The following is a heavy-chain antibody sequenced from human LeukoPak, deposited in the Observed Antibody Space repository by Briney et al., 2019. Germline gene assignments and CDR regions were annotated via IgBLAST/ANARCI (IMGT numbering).Heavy chain of an antibody. Sequence: GGSLRLSCAASGFTFSSNWMHWVRQAPGKGLVWVSRINEDGSTTNYADSVKGRSTIFRDNAKNTLYLQMNSLRAEDTAVYYCVRDLGGRSGHWGQGTLVSVSS. CDR3: VRDLGGRSGH. J-gene: IGHJ4*02. D-gene: IGHD1-26*01. CDR1: GFTFSSNW. CDR2: INEDGSTT. V-gene: IGHV3-74*01.